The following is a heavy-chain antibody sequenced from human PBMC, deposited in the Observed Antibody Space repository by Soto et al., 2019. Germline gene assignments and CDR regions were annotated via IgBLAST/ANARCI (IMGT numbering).Heavy chain of an antibody. Sequence: SATLSLTCTVSGGSISSYYWSWIRQPPGKGLEWIGYIYYSGSTNYNPSLKSRVTISVDTSKNQFSLKLSSVTAADTAVYYCARCSGKAYNWFDPWGQGTLVTVSS. CDR2: IYYSGST. J-gene: IGHJ5*02. CDR3: ARCSGKAYNWFDP. D-gene: IGHD2-15*01. V-gene: IGHV4-59*01. CDR1: GGSISSYY.